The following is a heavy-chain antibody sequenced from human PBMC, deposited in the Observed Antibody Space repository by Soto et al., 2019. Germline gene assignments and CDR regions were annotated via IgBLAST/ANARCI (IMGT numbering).Heavy chain of an antibody. D-gene: IGHD2-21*02. V-gene: IGHV1-18*04. CDR3: ARWVTAISLNYFDY. J-gene: IGHJ4*02. Sequence: ASVKVSCKASGYTFTSYGISWVRQAPGQGLEWMGWISAYNGNTNYAQKLQGRVTMTTDTSTSTAYMELRSLRSDDTAMYYCARWVTAISLNYFDYWGQGTLVTVSS. CDR2: ISAYNGNT. CDR1: GYTFTSYG.